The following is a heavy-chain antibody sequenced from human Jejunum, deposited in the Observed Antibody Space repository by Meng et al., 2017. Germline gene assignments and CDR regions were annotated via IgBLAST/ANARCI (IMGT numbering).Heavy chain of an antibody. CDR2: IISKTDGGTT. D-gene: IGHD1-26*01. CDR1: GFTFTNTW. CDR3: TTDLRWEQTHDY. J-gene: IGHJ4*02. V-gene: IGHV3-15*01. Sequence: GESLKISCAASGFTFTNTWMNWVRQAPGKGPEWMGRIISKTDGGTTDYAAALEGRFTISRDDSKDTLYLQINSLKIEDTAVYYCTTDLRWEQTHDYWGQGTLVTVSS.